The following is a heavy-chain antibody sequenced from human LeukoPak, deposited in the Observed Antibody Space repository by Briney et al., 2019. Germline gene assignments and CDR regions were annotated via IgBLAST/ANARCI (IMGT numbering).Heavy chain of an antibody. Sequence: SETLSLTCAVSRASISSGTWWSWVRQPPEKGLEWLGDIFHSGSTHYNPSLKSRVTMSVDKPKNQFSLRLTSVTAADTAVYYCASPSGASTSWGQGTLVTVSS. CDR1: RASISSGTW. D-gene: IGHD2-15*01. CDR2: IFHSGST. CDR3: ASPSGASTS. V-gene: IGHV4-4*02. J-gene: IGHJ4*02.